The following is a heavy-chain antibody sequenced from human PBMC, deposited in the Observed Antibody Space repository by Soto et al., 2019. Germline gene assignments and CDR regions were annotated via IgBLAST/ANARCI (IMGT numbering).Heavy chain of an antibody. CDR3: AREVVQLWPRGSNWFDP. CDR1: GFTVSSNY. V-gene: IGHV3-53*01. Sequence: GGSLRLSCAASGFTVSSNYMSWVRQAPGKGLEWVSVIYSGGSTYYADSVKGRFTISRDNSKNTLYLQMNSLRAEDTAVYYCAREVVQLWPRGSNWFDPWGQGTLVTVSS. CDR2: IYSGGST. D-gene: IGHD5-18*01. J-gene: IGHJ5*02.